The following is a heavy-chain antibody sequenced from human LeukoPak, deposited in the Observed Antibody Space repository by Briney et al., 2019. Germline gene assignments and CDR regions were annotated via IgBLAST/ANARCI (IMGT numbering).Heavy chain of an antibody. Sequence: PAGSLRLSCAASGFTFSSYTMNWVRQAPGKGLEWVSSISSSSSYIYYADSVKGRFTLSRDNAKNSLYLQMNSLRAEDTAVYYCARVRSWSGQEAYWGQGTLVTVSS. J-gene: IGHJ4*02. CDR1: GFTFSSYT. CDR3: ARVRSWSGQEAY. V-gene: IGHV3-21*01. D-gene: IGHD3-3*01. CDR2: ISSSSSYI.